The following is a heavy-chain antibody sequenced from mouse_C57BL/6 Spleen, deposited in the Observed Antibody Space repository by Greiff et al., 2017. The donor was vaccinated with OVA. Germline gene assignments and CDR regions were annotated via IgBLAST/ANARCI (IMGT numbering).Heavy chain of an antibody. D-gene: IGHD1-1*01. CDR3: ARYYGSSSYWYFDV. CDR2: IDPSDSET. V-gene: IGHV1-52*01. CDR1: GYTFTSYW. Sequence: VQLQQPGAELVRPGSSVKLSCKASGYTFTSYWMHWVKQRPIQGLEWIGNIDPSDSETHYNQKFKDKATLTVDKSSSTAYMQLSSLTSEDSAVYYCARYYGSSSYWYFDVWGTGTTVTVSS. J-gene: IGHJ1*03.